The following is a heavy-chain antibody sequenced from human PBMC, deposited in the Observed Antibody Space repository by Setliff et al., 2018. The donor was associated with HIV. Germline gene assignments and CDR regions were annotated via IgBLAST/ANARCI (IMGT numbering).Heavy chain of an antibody. D-gene: IGHD7-27*01. CDR1: GASISGGGYY. Sequence: SQTLSLTCTASGASISGGGYYWNWIRQLPGKGLEWIGYILDSGSTYYNPSLRGRLSMSIDASANQFSVELTSVTAADTALYFCARVPNWGSAPFAYDVWGLGTMVTVS. J-gene: IGHJ3*01. V-gene: IGHV4-31*03. CDR2: ILDSGST. CDR3: ARVPNWGSAPFAYDV.